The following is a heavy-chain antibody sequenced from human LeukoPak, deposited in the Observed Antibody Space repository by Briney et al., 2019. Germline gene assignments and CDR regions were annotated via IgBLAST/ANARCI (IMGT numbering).Heavy chain of an antibody. Sequence: GGSLRLSCAASGFTFNSYAMTWVRQAPGKGLEGVSHVSGSGGITYYADSVKGRFTISKDNSKNTLYLQMNSLRAEDTAVYYCAKTTAGNSSGRNPGWPVDYWGQGTLVTVSS. CDR2: VSGSGGIT. CDR1: GFTFNSYA. V-gene: IGHV3-23*01. D-gene: IGHD6-19*01. CDR3: AKTTAGNSSGRNPGWPVDY. J-gene: IGHJ4*02.